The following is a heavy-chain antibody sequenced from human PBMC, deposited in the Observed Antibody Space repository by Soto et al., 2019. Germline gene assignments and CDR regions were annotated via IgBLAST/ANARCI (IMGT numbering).Heavy chain of an antibody. J-gene: IGHJ4*02. V-gene: IGHV3-30-3*01. CDR2: ISYDGSNN. CDR1: GFTFSTYT. CDR3: ARGSQYYYDGSGPLDC. D-gene: IGHD3-22*01. Sequence: QTGGSLRLSCAASGFTFSTYTIHWVRRAPGKGLEWVALISYDGSNNYYADSVKGRFTISRDNSKNTLYLQMTSLRAGDTAVYFCARGSQYYYDGSGPLDCWGQGTLVTVSS.